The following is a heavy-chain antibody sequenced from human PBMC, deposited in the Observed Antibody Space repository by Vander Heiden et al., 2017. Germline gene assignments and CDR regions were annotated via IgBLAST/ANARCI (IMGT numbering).Heavy chain of an antibody. CDR1: GGTFSNYA. D-gene: IGHD2-15*01. J-gene: IGHJ6*02. CDR3: AYCSHYYYYGIDV. V-gene: IGHV1-69*01. Sequence: QVQLVQSGAAVKKPGSSVTVSCKPSGGTFSNYAISWVRQAPGQGLEWMGGIIPISDTPKYAQKFQGRVTITADEFTSTAYMELSSLRSEDTAVYYCAYCSHYYYYGIDVWGQGTTVTVSS. CDR2: IIPISDTP.